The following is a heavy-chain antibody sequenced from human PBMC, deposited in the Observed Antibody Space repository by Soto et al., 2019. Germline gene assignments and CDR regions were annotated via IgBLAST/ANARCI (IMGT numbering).Heavy chain of an antibody. Sequence: GGSLRLSCAASGFTFSNAWMSWVRQAPGKGLEWVGRIKSKTDGGTTDYAAPVKGRFTISRDDSKNTLYLQMNSLKTEDTAVYYCATSPFTIFGVAEPTHFDYWGQGTLVTVSS. CDR1: GFTFSNAW. V-gene: IGHV3-15*01. D-gene: IGHD3-3*01. CDR2: IKSKTDGGTT. J-gene: IGHJ4*02. CDR3: ATSPFTIFGVAEPTHFDY.